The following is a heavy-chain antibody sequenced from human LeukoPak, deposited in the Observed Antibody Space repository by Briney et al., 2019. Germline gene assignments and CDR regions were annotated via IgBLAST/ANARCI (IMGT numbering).Heavy chain of an antibody. V-gene: IGHV4-59*01. CDR2: IYYSGST. J-gene: IGHJ4*02. CDR1: GGSISSYY. D-gene: IGHD3-3*01. CDR3: ARGGNDFWSGYIY. Sequence: PSETLSLTCTVSGGSISSYYWSWIRQPPGKGLEWIGYIYYSGSTNYNPSLKSRVTISVDTSKNQFSLKLSSVTAADTAVYYCARGGNDFWSGYIYWGQGTLVTVSS.